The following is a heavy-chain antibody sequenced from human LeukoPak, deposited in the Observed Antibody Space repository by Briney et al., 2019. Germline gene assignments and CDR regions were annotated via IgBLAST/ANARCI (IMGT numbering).Heavy chain of an antibody. J-gene: IGHJ3*02. CDR1: GFTFNSHG. Sequence: GGSLRLSCAASGFTFNSHGMLWVRQAPGKGLEGVAEISYDESHKFYVDSVKGRFTISRDNSKNTLYLQMNNLKSEDTALYYCAKDEGDFWRREIDAFDMWGQGTMVTVSS. V-gene: IGHV3-30*18. D-gene: IGHD3-3*01. CDR2: ISYDESHK. CDR3: AKDEGDFWRREIDAFDM.